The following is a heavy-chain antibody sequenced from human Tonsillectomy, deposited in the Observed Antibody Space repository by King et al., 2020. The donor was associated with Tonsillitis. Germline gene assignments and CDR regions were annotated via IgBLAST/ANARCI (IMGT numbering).Heavy chain of an antibody. CDR1: GFTFNDYG. CDR3: AKRNHDRSGYYSGFDS. Sequence: VQLVESGGGVVQPGGSLRLSCATSGFTFNDYGMSWIRQAPGKGLEWVAYIRDDENNKYHADSVTGRFTISRDDSRNKLYLQMNSLRTEDTAVYYCAKRNHDRSGYYSGFDSWGQGTRVTVSS. J-gene: IGHJ4*02. D-gene: IGHD3-22*01. CDR2: IRDDENNK. V-gene: IGHV3-30*02.